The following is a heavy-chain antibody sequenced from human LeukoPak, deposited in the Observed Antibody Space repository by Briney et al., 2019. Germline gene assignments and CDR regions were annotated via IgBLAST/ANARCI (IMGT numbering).Heavy chain of an antibody. CDR2: IYYSGST. D-gene: IGHD3-22*01. CDR1: GGSISSHY. CDR3: AREVSNYYDSSGYYGAYDY. Sequence: SETLSLTCTVSGGSISSHYWSWIRQPPGKGLEWIGYIYYSGSTNYNPSLKSRVTISVDTSKNQFSLKLSSVTAANTAVYYCAREVSNYYDSSGYYGAYDYWGQGTLVTVSS. J-gene: IGHJ4*02. V-gene: IGHV4-59*11.